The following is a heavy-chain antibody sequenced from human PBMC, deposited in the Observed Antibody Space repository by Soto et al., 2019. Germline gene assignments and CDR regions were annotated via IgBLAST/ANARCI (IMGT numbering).Heavy chain of an antibody. CDR1: GGSFSGYY. V-gene: IGHV4-34*01. CDR3: ARGNDYGDDY. CDR2: INHSGRT. Sequence: QVQLQQWGAGLLKPSETLSLTCAVYGGSFSGYYWSWIRQPPGKGLEWIGEINHSGRTNYNPSLRSLVPLSVDTSKNQFSLKLSSVTAADTAVYYCARGNDYGDDYWGQGTLVTVSS. J-gene: IGHJ4*02. D-gene: IGHD4-17*01.